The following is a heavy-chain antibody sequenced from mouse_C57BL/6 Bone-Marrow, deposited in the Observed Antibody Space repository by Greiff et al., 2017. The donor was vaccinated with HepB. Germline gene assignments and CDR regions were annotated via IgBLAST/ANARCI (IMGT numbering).Heavy chain of an antibody. J-gene: IGHJ2*01. Sequence: EVQLQQSGAELVRPGASVKLSCTASGFNIKDDYMHWVKQRPEQGLEWIGWIDPENGDTEYASKFQGKATITADTSSNTAYLQLSSLTSEDTAVYYCTVLTFFDDWGQGTTLTVSS. CDR3: TVLTFFDD. V-gene: IGHV14-4*01. CDR1: GFNIKDDY. D-gene: IGHD1-1*01. CDR2: IDPENGDT.